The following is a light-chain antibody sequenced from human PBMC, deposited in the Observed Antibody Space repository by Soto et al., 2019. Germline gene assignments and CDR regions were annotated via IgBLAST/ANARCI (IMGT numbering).Light chain of an antibody. CDR1: SSNIANNT. V-gene: IGLV1-44*01. CDR3: SSYAGSNNLV. CDR2: TNN. J-gene: IGLJ2*01. Sequence: QSVLTQPPSASGTPGQRVTISCSGSSSNIANNTVNWYQQVPGTAPKLLIHTNNRRPSGVPDRFSGSKSGTSASLGISGLQAEDEADYYCSSYAGSNNLVFGGGTKLTVL.